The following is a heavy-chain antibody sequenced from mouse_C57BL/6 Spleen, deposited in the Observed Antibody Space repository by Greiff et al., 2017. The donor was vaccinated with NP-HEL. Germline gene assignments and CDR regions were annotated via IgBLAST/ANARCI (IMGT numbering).Heavy chain of an antibody. CDR2: IYPGDGDT. J-gene: IGHJ2*01. V-gene: IGHV1-82*01. Sequence: QVQLQQSGPELVKPGASVKISCKASGYAFSSSWMNWVKQRPGKGLEWIGRIYPGDGDTNYNGKFKGKATLTADQSSSTAYMQLSSLTSEDSAVYFCARGGANWDFTFDYWGQGTTLTVSS. CDR3: ARGGANWDFTFDY. CDR1: GYAFSSSW. D-gene: IGHD4-1*01.